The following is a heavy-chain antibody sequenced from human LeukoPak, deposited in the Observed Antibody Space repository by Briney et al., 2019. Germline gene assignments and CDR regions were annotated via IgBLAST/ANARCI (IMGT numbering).Heavy chain of an antibody. Sequence: SETLSLTCTVSGGSISSGGYYWSWIRQPPGKGLEWIGYIYHSGTTYYNPSLKSRVTISVDRSKNQFSLKLSSVTAADTAVFYCARVRVPAAPSYFDCWGQGTLVTVSS. D-gene: IGHD2-2*01. V-gene: IGHV4-30-2*01. CDR3: ARVRVPAAPSYFDC. CDR2: IYHSGTT. CDR1: GGSISSGGYY. J-gene: IGHJ4*02.